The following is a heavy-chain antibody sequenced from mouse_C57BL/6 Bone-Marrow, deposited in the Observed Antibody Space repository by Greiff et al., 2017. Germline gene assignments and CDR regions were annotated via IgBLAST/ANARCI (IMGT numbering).Heavy chain of an antibody. D-gene: IGHD1-1*01. J-gene: IGHJ4*01. CDR3: ASAHITTVGSDSAMDY. CDR2: IDTYDSYH. CDR1: GYTFTSYW. V-gene: IGHV1-69*01. Sequence: VPLQQPGAELVMPGASVKLSCKASGYTFTSYWMHWVKQRPGQGLEWIGEIDTYDSYHNYNQKFKGKFTLTVDKSYSTAYMQLSSLTSEVSALYYVASAHITTVGSDSAMDYWGQGTSVTVSS.